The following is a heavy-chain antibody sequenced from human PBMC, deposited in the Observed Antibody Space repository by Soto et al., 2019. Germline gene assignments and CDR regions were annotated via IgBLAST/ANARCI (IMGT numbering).Heavy chain of an antibody. J-gene: IGHJ5*02. CDR3: ARVAYCGGDCYRGFDP. Sequence: QLQLQESGSGLVTPSQTLSLTCAVSGASISSGGYSWSWIRQPPGKGLEWIGYIYHSGSTYYNPSLESRVTISVDRSKNQFSLKLSSVPAADTAVDYCARVAYCGGDCYRGFDPWGQGTLVTVSS. CDR2: IYHSGST. D-gene: IGHD2-21*02. V-gene: IGHV4-30-2*01. CDR1: GASISSGGYS.